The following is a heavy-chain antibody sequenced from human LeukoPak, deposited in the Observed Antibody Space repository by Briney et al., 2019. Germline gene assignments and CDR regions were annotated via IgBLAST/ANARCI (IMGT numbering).Heavy chain of an antibody. V-gene: IGHV4-4*07. CDR3: ARGTTMVRGGTFFDY. J-gene: IGHJ4*02. CDR2: FYKGGST. Sequence: SETLSLTCSVSGTSISNYSWSWIRQPAGKGLEWIGRFYKGGSTKYNFSLKSRVTMSVDTSKNLFSLKLSSVAAADTAVYYCARGTTMVRGGTFFDYWGQGTLVTVSS. CDR1: GTSISNYS. D-gene: IGHD3-10*01.